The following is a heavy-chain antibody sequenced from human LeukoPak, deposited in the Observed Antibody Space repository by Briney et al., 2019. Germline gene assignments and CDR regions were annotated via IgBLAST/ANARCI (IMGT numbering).Heavy chain of an antibody. J-gene: IGHJ4*02. V-gene: IGHV4-38-2*02. D-gene: IGHD1-26*01. CDR2: INHSGST. CDR1: GYSISSGYY. Sequence: SETLSLTCTVSGYSISSGYYWGWIRQPPGKGLEWIGEINHSGSTNYNPSLKSRVTISVDTSKNQFSLKLSSVTAADTAVYYCARGRGLRGSYYSGSFDYWGQGTLVTVSS. CDR3: ARGRGLRGSYYSGSFDY.